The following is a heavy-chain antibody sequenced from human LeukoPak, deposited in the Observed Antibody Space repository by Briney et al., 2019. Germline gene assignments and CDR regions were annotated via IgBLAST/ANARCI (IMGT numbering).Heavy chain of an antibody. V-gene: IGHV1-69*05. CDR2: IIPIFGTA. D-gene: IGHD6-13*01. Sequence: GASVKVSCKASGGTFSSYAISWVRQAPGQGLEWMGGIIPIFGTANYAQKFQGRVTITTDESTSTAYMELSSLRSEDTAVYYCARGGELAAEARGYFDYWGQGTLVTVSS. J-gene: IGHJ4*02. CDR1: GGTFSSYA. CDR3: ARGGELAAEARGYFDY.